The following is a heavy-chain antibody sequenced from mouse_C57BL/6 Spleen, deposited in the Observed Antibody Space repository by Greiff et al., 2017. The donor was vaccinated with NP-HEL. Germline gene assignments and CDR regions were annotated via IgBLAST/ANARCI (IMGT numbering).Heavy chain of an antibody. CDR1: GYTFTDYY. CDR2: INPYNGGT. Sequence: EVKLMESGPVLVKPGASVKMSCKASGYTFTDYYMNWVKQSHGKSLEWIGVINPYNGGTSYNQKFKGKATLTVDKSSSTAYMELNSLTSEDSAVYYCARGDGYYRYFDVWGTETTVTVSS. D-gene: IGHD2-3*01. V-gene: IGHV1-19*01. J-gene: IGHJ1*03. CDR3: ARGDGYYRYFDV.